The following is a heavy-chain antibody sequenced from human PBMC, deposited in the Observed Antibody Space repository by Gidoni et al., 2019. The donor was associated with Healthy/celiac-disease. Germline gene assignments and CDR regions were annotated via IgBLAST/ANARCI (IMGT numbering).Heavy chain of an antibody. J-gene: IGHJ4*02. D-gene: IGHD2-2*02. Sequence: QVQLVESGGGVVQPGVSLRLSCAASGVTFSSYGMHWVRQAPGQGLEWVEVISYDGSNKYYADSVKGRFTISRDNSKNTLYLQMNSLRAEDTAVYYCAKDVRATAIPGGLDYWGQGTLVTVSS. CDR1: GVTFSSYG. CDR2: ISYDGSNK. CDR3: AKDVRATAIPGGLDY. V-gene: IGHV3-30*18.